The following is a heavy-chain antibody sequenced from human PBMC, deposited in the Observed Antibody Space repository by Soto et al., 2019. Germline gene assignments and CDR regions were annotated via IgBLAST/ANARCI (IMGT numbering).Heavy chain of an antibody. D-gene: IGHD3-3*01. J-gene: IGHJ3*02. V-gene: IGHV4-31*03. CDR2: IYYSGST. Sequence: ASETLSLTCTVSGGSISSGGYYWSWIRQHPGKGLEWIGYIYYSGSTYYNPSLKSRVTISVDTSKNQFSLKLSSVTAADTAVYYFGRARSLEWLFLAFDIWGQGTMVTVSS. CDR1: GGSISSGGYY. CDR3: GRARSLEWLFLAFDI.